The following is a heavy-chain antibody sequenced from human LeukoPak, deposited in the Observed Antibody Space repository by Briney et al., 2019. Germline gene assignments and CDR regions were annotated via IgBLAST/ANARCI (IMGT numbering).Heavy chain of an antibody. Sequence: SETLSLTCAVSGGSISSSNWWSWVRQPPGKGLEWIGESYHSGSTNYNPSLKSLVTISVDKSKNQFSLKLSSVTAADTAVYYCARYCSSSSCYYFDYWGEGTLVTVS. V-gene: IGHV4-4*02. J-gene: IGHJ4*02. CDR2: SYHSGST. CDR1: GGSISSSNW. CDR3: ARYCSSSSCYYFDY. D-gene: IGHD2-2*01.